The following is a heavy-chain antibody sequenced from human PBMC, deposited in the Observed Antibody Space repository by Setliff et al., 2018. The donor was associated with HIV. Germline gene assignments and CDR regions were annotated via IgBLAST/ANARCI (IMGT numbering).Heavy chain of an antibody. V-gene: IGHV4-34*01. CDR1: GGFFSGYY. Sequence: SETLSLTCAVYGGFFSGYYWSWIRQSPGKGLEWIGKVSHSGTTKYNPSLKSRLSISVDTSKNQFSLNVTSMTVADTAVYYCARGRTWESQYYSYYYMDVWGKGTTVTVSS. D-gene: IGHD1-26*01. J-gene: IGHJ6*03. CDR2: VSHSGTT. CDR3: ARGRTWESQYYSYYYMDV.